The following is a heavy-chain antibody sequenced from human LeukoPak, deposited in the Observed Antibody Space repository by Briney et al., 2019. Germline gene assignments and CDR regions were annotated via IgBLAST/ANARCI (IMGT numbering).Heavy chain of an antibody. CDR3: ARDSEGYSYGNGFDY. V-gene: IGHV1-18*01. J-gene: IGHJ4*02. Sequence: ASVKVSCKASGYTFTSYGSSWVRQDPGQGLEWMGWISAYNGNTNYAQKLQGRVTMTTDTSTSTAYMELRSLRSDDTAVYYCARDSEGYSYGNGFDYWGQGTLVTVSS. CDR2: ISAYNGNT. D-gene: IGHD5-18*01. CDR1: GYTFTSYG.